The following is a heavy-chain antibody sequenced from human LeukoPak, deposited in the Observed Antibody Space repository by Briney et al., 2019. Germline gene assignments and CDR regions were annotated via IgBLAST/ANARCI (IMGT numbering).Heavy chain of an antibody. V-gene: IGHV3-69-1*01. CDR3: GREDCNNVRCYGASDA. J-gene: IGHJ5*02. D-gene: IGHD2-2*01. CDR2: ISSNNNI. CDR1: GFTFSSYA. Sequence: GGSLRLSCVGSGFTFSSYAMNWVRQAPGKGLEWVSSISSNNNIYYADSVKGRFTISRDNAKNSLSLQMNSLRGEDTAMYYCGREDCNNVRCYGASDAWGQGTLVTVSS.